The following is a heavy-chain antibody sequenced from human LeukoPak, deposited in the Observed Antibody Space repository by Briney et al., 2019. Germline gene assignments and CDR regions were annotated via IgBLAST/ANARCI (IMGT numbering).Heavy chain of an antibody. Sequence: SVKDSCKASGGTFSSYAISWVRQAPGQGLEWMGGIIPIFGTANYAQKFQGRVTITADESTSTAYMELSSLRSEDTAVYYCARGTFMGWYMDVWGKGTTVTVSS. V-gene: IGHV1-69*13. CDR1: GGTFSSYA. D-gene: IGHD1-14*01. J-gene: IGHJ6*03. CDR3: ARGTFMGWYMDV. CDR2: IIPIFGTA.